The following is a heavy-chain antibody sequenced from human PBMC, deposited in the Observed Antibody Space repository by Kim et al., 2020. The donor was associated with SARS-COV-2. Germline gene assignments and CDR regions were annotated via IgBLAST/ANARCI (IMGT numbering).Heavy chain of an antibody. V-gene: IGHV4-38-2*02. J-gene: IGHJ4*02. CDR1: GDSIDNGHR. Sequence: SETLSLTCTVSGDSIDNGHRWGWVRQTPGKGLEWIGSIYHSGTAYYNLSLKSRVIMSVDPSKYQLSLRLTSMSAADTGVYYCVRGFYRASLGLYWGQGTLVTVSS. D-gene: IGHD3-16*02. CDR3: VRGFYRASLGLY. CDR2: IYHSGTA.